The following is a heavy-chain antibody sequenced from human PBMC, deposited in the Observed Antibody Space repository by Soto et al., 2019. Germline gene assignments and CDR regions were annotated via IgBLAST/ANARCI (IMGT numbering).Heavy chain of an antibody. CDR3: ARDGWSGYYKNLYYYGMDV. Sequence: GESLKISCKGSGYSFTSYWIGWVRQMPGKGLEWMGIIYPGDSDTRYSPSFQGQVTISADKSISTAYLQWSSLKASDTAMYYCARDGWSGYYKNLYYYGMDVWGQGTTVTVSS. V-gene: IGHV5-51*01. D-gene: IGHD3-3*01. J-gene: IGHJ6*02. CDR1: GYSFTSYW. CDR2: IYPGDSDT.